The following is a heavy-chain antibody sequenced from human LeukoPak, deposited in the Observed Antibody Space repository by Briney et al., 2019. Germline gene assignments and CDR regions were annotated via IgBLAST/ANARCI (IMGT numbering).Heavy chain of an antibody. Sequence: GESLKISCKASGYRFPNYWIAWVRQMPEKGLEWMGIIYPGDSDTRYSPSFQGQVTISADKSISTAYLQWNSLKTSDTATCYCARRDGGDSRWFDPWGQGTLVTVSS. CDR1: GYRFPNYW. J-gene: IGHJ5*02. CDR2: IYPGDSDT. D-gene: IGHD4-23*01. CDR3: ARRDGGDSRWFDP. V-gene: IGHV5-51*01.